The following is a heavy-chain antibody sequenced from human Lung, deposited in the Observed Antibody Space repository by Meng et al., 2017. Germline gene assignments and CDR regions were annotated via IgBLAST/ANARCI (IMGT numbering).Heavy chain of an antibody. J-gene: IGHJ4*02. D-gene: IGHD4-11*01. V-gene: IGHV4-34*01. CDR1: GGSFSDYY. Sequence: QQRGAGLWKPSETLSLTCVGSGGSFSDYYWSWIRQPPGKGLECIGEINHSGSTNYNPSLESRATISVDTSQNNLSLKLSSVTAADSAVYYCARGPTTMAHDFDYWGQGTLVTVSS. CDR3: ARGPTTMAHDFDY. CDR2: INHSGST.